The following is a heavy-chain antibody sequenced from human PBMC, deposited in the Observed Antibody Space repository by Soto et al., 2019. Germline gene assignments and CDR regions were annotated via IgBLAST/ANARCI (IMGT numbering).Heavy chain of an antibody. V-gene: IGHV4-4*02. J-gene: IGHJ4*02. Sequence: QVQLQESGPGLVKPSGTLSLTCAVSGGSISSSNWWSWVRQPPGKGLEWIGEIYHSGSTNYNPSLKSRVPISVDKSKNQFSLQLSSVTAADTAVYYCARCAPHRGDYTSGFDYWGQGTLVTVSS. CDR3: ARCAPHRGDYTSGFDY. CDR2: IYHSGST. CDR1: GGSISSSNW. D-gene: IGHD2-21*02.